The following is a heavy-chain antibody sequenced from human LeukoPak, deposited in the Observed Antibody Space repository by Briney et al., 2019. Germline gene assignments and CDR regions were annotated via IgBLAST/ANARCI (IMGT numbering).Heavy chain of an antibody. V-gene: IGHV3-23*01. D-gene: IGHD4-17*01. J-gene: IGHJ4*02. CDR2: ISESGGST. Sequence: GGSLRLSCAASGFTFTSYAMGWVRQAPGKGPEWVSGISESGGSTYYVDSVRGRFTISRDNSKNTVYLQMNSLRAEDTAIYYCAKGGARPVTTGDYWGQGTLVTVSS. CDR1: GFTFTSYA. CDR3: AKGGARPVTTGDY.